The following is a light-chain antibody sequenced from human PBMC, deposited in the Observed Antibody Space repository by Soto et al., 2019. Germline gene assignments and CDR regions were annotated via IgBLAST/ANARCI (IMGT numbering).Light chain of an antibody. J-gene: IGKJ3*01. Sequence: EIVLTQSPVTLSLSPGEGATLSCRASQSVSSSYLAWYQQKPGQAPRLLIYGASSRATGIPDRFSGSGSGTDFTLTISRLEPEDFAVYYCQQYGSSLITFGPGTKVDIK. CDR1: QSVSSSY. V-gene: IGKV3-20*01. CDR2: GAS. CDR3: QQYGSSLIT.